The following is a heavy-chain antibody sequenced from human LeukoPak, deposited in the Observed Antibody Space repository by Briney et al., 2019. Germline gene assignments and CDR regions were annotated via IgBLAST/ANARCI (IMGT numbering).Heavy chain of an antibody. CDR3: ARGKEMATNDFDY. D-gene: IGHD5-24*01. Sequence: GGSLRLSCAASGFTFDDYAMHWVRQAPGKGLEWVSGISWNSGSIGYADSVKGRFTISRDNAKNSLYLQMNSLRSDDTAVYYCARGKEMATNDFDYWGQGTLVTVSS. CDR1: GFTFDDYA. V-gene: IGHV3-9*01. CDR2: ISWNSGSI. J-gene: IGHJ4*02.